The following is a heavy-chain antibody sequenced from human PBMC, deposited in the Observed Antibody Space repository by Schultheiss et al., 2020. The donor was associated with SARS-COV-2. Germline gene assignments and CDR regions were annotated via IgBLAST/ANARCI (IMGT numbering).Heavy chain of an antibody. CDR2: IYYSGST. Sequence: SETLSLTCTVSGGSISSGGYYWSWIRQHPGKGLEWIGYIYYSGSTYYNPSLKSRVTISVDTSKNQFSLKLSSVTAADTAVYYCASSVHYCSSTSCSYNWFDPWGQGTLVTVSS. D-gene: IGHD2-2*01. V-gene: IGHV4-31*03. CDR3: ASSVHYCSSTSCSYNWFDP. CDR1: GGSISSGGYY. J-gene: IGHJ5*02.